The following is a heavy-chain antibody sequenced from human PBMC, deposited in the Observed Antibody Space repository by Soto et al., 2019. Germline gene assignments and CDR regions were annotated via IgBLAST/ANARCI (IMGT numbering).Heavy chain of an antibody. CDR3: ARRLTDSNGDPFDI. CDR2: IYPGDSET. J-gene: IGHJ3*02. Sequence: EVQLVQSGAVVKKAGESLKISCQGSGYRFSKYWIGWVRQMPGKGLESLGIIYPGDSETKYSPTFQGQVTISADTSISTAYLQWSSLKAADTAMYYCARRLTDSNGDPFDICGQGTMVAVSS. D-gene: IGHD3-22*01. V-gene: IGHV5-51*01. CDR1: GYRFSKYW.